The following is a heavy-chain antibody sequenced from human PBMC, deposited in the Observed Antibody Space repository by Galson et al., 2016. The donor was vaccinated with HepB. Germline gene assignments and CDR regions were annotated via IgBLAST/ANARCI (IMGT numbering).Heavy chain of an antibody. CDR1: GFSVSNNY. Sequence: SLRLSCAPSGFSVSNNYMNWVRQAPGKGLEWVSVIYSGDYTYYAASEKGRFTISRDTSKNTLYLQMNRLRAEDTAVYYCARDLVVTRNYYYYHYMDVWGKGTTVTVSS. J-gene: IGHJ6*03. V-gene: IGHV3-53*01. CDR2: IYSGDYT. CDR3: ARDLVVTRNYYYYHYMDV. D-gene: IGHD3-22*01.